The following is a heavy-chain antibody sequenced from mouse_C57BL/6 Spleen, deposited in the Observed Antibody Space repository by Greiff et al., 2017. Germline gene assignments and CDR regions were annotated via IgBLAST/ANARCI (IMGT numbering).Heavy chain of an antibody. CDR3: ASYGTYGNSSSYWYFDV. CDR2: IRNRANGYTT. Sequence: EVQVVESGGGLVQPGGSLSLSCAASGFTFTDYYMSWVRQPPGKALEWLGFIRNRANGYTTEYIATVKGRFTSSRDNSQSIPYLQINVLRAEDSATYYGASYGTYGNSSSYWYFDVWGTGTTVTVSS. J-gene: IGHJ1*03. D-gene: IGHD1-1*01. V-gene: IGHV7-3*01. CDR1: GFTFTDYY.